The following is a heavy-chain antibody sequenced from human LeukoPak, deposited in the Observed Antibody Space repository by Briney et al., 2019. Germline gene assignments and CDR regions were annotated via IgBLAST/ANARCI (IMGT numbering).Heavy chain of an antibody. CDR2: ISWSSGII. D-gene: IGHD2-15*01. J-gene: IGHJ4*02. V-gene: IGHV3-9*01. CDR1: GFTFDDHG. CDR3: ARDSVVVAATLDYFDY. Sequence: GGSLRLSCAASGFTFDDHGMHWVRQAPGKGLEWVSGISWSSGIIGYADSVKGRFTISRDNSKNTLYLQMNSLRAEDTAVYYCARDSVVVAATLDYFDYWGQGTLVTVSS.